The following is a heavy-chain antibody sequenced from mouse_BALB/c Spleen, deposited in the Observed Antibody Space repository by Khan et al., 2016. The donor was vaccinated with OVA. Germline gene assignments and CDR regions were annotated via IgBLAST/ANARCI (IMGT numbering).Heavy chain of an antibody. Sequence: VKLEESGPGLVAPSQSLSITCTVSGFSLTTYGVHWVRQPPGKGLEWLVVIWSDGSTNYNSVLKSRLSISKDNSKSQVFLKMNSLQTDDTAMYYCARWFDGYSSLYAMDYWGQGNSVTVSS. J-gene: IGHJ4*01. CDR3: ARWFDGYSSLYAMDY. CDR2: IWSDGST. D-gene: IGHD2-3*01. CDR1: GFSLTTYG. V-gene: IGHV2-6*02.